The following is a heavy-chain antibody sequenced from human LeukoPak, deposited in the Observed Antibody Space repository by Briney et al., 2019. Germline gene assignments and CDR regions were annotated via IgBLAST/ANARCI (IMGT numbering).Heavy chain of an antibody. Sequence: GGSLRLSCAASGFTFSSYAMHWVRQAPGKGLEWVAIISYDGSNKYYADSVKGRFTISRDNSKNTLYLQMNSLRAEDTAVYYCAREGGGYNNRGFDYWGQGTLVTVSS. V-gene: IGHV3-30*04. J-gene: IGHJ4*02. D-gene: IGHD5-24*01. CDR3: AREGGGYNNRGFDY. CDR2: ISYDGSNK. CDR1: GFTFSSYA.